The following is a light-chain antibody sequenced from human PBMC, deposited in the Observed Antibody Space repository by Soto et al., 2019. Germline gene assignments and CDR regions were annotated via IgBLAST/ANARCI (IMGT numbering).Light chain of an antibody. J-gene: IGKJ1*01. CDR2: DAS. Sequence: DIQMTQSPSTLSASVGDRVTITCRASQSISSWLAWYQQRPGKAPKLLIFDASNLESGVPSRLSGSGSGTEFTLTISSLQPADFATYYCQQYNTYLWTFGQGTKVDIK. CDR1: QSISSW. V-gene: IGKV1-5*01. CDR3: QQYNTYLWT.